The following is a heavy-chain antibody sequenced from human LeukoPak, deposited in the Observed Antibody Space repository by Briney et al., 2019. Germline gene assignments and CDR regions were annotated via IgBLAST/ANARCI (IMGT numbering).Heavy chain of an antibody. Sequence: GGSLRLSCAASGFTFSSYWMHWVRQGPGKGLVWASRMNSDGSDRDYADSVKGRFTISRDNAKNTLYLQMDSLRAEDTAVYFCARGYATRGRDNSVGFDYWGQGALVTVSS. D-gene: IGHD3-16*01. J-gene: IGHJ4*02. CDR3: ARGYATRGRDNSVGFDY. CDR1: GFTFSSYW. V-gene: IGHV3-74*01. CDR2: MNSDGSDR.